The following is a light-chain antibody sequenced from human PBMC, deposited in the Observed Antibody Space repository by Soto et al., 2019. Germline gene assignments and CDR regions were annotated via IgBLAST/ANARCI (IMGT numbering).Light chain of an antibody. Sequence: SALTQPASVSGYPGQSIAISCTGTSSDVGAYNYVSWYQQHPGKAPKLMIYDVSNRPSGVSNRFSGSKSGNTASLTISGLQAEDEADYYCCSYTTSSTYVFGTGTKVTVL. CDR3: CSYTTSSTYV. CDR2: DVS. CDR1: SSDVGAYNY. V-gene: IGLV2-14*03. J-gene: IGLJ1*01.